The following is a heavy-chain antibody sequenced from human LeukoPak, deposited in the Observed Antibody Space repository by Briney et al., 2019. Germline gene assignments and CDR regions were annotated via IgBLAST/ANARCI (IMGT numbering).Heavy chain of an antibody. CDR2: IKQDGSET. J-gene: IGHJ4*02. CDR1: GFTFSNYW. CDR3: ARDLGDIVVVVAALDY. D-gene: IGHD2-15*01. V-gene: IGHV3-7*03. Sequence: GGSLRLSCAASGFTFSNYWMNWVRQAPGKGLEWVANIKQDGSETYYVDSVKGRFTISRDNAKNSLYLQMNSLRAEDTALYYCARDLGDIVVVVAALDYWGQGTLVTVSS.